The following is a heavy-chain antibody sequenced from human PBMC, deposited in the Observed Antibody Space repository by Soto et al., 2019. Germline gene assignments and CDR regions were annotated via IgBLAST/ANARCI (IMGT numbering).Heavy chain of an antibody. CDR3: ACIAVAGSFDP. CDR1: GFTFSSYG. J-gene: IGHJ5*02. V-gene: IGHV3-30*03. CDR2: ISYDGSNK. D-gene: IGHD6-19*01. Sequence: QVQLVESGGGVVQPGRSLRLSCAASGFTFSSYGMHWVRQAPGKGLEWVAVISYDGSNKYYADSVKGRFTISRDNSKNRLYLQMNCLRAEDTAVYYCACIAVAGSFDPWGQGTLVTVSS.